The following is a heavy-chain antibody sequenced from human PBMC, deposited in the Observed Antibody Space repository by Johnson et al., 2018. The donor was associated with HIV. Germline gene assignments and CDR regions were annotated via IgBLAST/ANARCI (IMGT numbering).Heavy chain of an antibody. CDR2: IYSGGSA. Sequence: VQLVESGGGLVQPGGSLRVSCAASGFTVSNNYMSWVRQAPGQGLEWVSLIYSGGSAYYADSVKGRFTISRDNSRNTLYLQMNSLRAEDTAVYYCAREMRWPSKAAFDIWGQGTMVTVSS. CDR3: AREMRWPSKAAFDI. CDR1: GFTVSNNY. J-gene: IGHJ3*02. V-gene: IGHV3-66*01. D-gene: IGHD5-24*01.